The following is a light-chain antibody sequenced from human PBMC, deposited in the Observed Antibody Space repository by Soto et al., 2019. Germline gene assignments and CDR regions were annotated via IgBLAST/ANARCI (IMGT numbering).Light chain of an antibody. V-gene: IGLV2-8*01. J-gene: IGLJ3*02. CDR2: EVS. CDR3: TSYAGSNNLV. CDR1: SSDIGGYNY. Sequence: QSALNQPPSASGSPGQSVTISCTGTSSDIGGYNYVSWYQQHPGKAPKLIIYEVSKRPSGVPDRFSGSKSGNTASLTVSGLQAEDEADYYCTSYAGSNNLVFAGGTKVTVL.